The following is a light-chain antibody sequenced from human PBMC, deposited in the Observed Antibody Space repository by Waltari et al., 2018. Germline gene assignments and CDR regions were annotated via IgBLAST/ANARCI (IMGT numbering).Light chain of an antibody. J-gene: IGLJ2*01. CDR2: GQN. V-gene: IGLV3-19*01. CDR3: GSRDSDGNHH. CDR1: DFGVFS. Sequence: SSEMTQDPAVSVALGQTVTITCQGGDFGVFSTNWYQHRPGQAPVLVLYGQNKRPPGIPDRFSGSGTSLIIAGAQADDEADYYCGSRDSDGNHHLGGGTKLTVV.